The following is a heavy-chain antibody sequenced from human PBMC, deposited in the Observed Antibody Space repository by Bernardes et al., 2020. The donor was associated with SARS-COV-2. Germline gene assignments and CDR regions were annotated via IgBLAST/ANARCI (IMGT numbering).Heavy chain of an antibody. J-gene: IGHJ4*02. Sequence: GGSLRLSCAASGFSFSTYWVHWVRQTPGKGLVWVSRINSDGSVIDYADSVKGRFTISRDNAKNTLYLQMNSLRADDTAVYYCARAGQFYFEYWGGGTLVTVAS. CDR3: ARAGQFYFEY. CDR1: GFSFSTYW. CDR2: INSDGSVI. V-gene: IGHV3-74*01.